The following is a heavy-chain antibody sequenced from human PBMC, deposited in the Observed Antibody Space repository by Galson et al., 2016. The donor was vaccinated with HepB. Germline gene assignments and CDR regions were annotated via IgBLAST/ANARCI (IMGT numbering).Heavy chain of an antibody. CDR3: ARQAITSTPGTYYFDY. CDR1: GYSFTNYW. CDR2: IDPSDSYT. V-gene: IGHV5-10-1*01. D-gene: IGHD1-14*01. J-gene: IGHJ4*02. Sequence: QSGAEVKKPGESLRISCKGSGYSFTNYWISWVRQMPGKGLEWMGTIDPSDSYTNYSPSFQGHVTISADESISTAYLQWSSLKASDTAMYYCARQAITSTPGTYYFDYWGQGTLVTVSS.